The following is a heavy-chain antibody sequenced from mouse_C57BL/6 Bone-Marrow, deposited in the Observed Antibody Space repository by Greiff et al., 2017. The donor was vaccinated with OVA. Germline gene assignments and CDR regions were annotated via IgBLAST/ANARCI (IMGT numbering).Heavy chain of an antibody. V-gene: IGHV3-6*01. D-gene: IGHD1-1*01. CDR3: ASPIYYYGSSPYAMDY. Sequence: EVQLQQSGPGLVKPSQSLSLTCSVTGYSITSGYYWNWIRQFPGNKLEWMGYISYDGSNNYNPSLKNRISITRDTSKNQFFLKLNSVTTEDTATYYCASPIYYYGSSPYAMDYWGQGTSVTVSS. J-gene: IGHJ4*01. CDR1: GYSITSGYY. CDR2: ISYDGSN.